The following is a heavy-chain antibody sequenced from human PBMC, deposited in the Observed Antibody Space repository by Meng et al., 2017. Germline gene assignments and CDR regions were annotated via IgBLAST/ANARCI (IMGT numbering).Heavy chain of an antibody. Sequence: EVQWVESGVGLVQLGGSLRLSCAASGFSFSSSWMNWVRQLPGKGLMWVARINSDGTIANSADSVKGRFTISRDNAKNTLYLQMNSLRAEDTAVYYCARGGSYYSYWGQGTLVTVSS. CDR3: ARGGSYYSY. V-gene: IGHV3-74*01. D-gene: IGHD1-26*01. J-gene: IGHJ4*02. CDR1: GFSFSSSW. CDR2: INSDGTIA.